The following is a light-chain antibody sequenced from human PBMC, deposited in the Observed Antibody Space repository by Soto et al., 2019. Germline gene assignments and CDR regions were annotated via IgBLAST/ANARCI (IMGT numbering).Light chain of an antibody. CDR1: QSVSSN. CDR3: QQYGASPVT. Sequence: EIVMAQSPATLSVSLGERATRCCRASQSVSSNLAWYQQKPGQAPRLLIYGASTRATGIPDRFSGSGSGTDFTLTISRLEPEDFAVYYCQQYGASPVTFGGGTKVDIK. J-gene: IGKJ4*01. V-gene: IGKV3-20*01. CDR2: GAS.